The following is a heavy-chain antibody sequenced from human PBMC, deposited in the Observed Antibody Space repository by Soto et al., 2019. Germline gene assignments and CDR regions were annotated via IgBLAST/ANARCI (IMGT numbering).Heavy chain of an antibody. V-gene: IGHV3-49*03. D-gene: IGHD1-7*01. Sequence: GGSLRLSCIASGFTFRDYAISWFRQAPGKGLQWVSFIRSNIYDGTTEYAASVKGRFTISRDDSKTIAYLQMNSLRAEDTAVYYCARGHAGITGTIPNWGQGTLVTVSS. CDR1: GFTFRDYA. J-gene: IGHJ4*02. CDR2: IRSNIYDGTT. CDR3: ARGHAGITGTIPN.